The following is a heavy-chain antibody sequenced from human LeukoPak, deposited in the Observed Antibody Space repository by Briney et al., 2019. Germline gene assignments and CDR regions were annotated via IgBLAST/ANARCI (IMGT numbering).Heavy chain of an antibody. CDR1: GVSVSRNSYY. CDR2: IYIDGTT. D-gene: IGHD3-10*01. V-gene: IGHV4-61*02. J-gene: IGHJ6*03. CDR3: ARGCYYGSGSSTVRYFYHYMDV. Sequence: SQTLSLTCTVSGVSVSRNSYYWSWIRQSAGKGLEWIGRIYIDGTTDYNPSLKSRVTMSLDMSKNQFSLKLSSVTAADTAVYYCARGCYYGSGSSTVRYFYHYMDVWGTGTAVTISS.